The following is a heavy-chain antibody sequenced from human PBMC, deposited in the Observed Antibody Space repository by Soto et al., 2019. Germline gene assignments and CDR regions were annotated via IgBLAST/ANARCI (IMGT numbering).Heavy chain of an antibody. CDR1: GFTFDDYA. D-gene: IGHD6-19*01. Sequence: GGSLRRSCAASGFTFDDYAMHWVRQAPGKGLEWISFISWDGGSTYYADSVQGRFTISRDNNKNSLYLQMSSLRAGDTALYYCVKSGDTHSRAWSYFFDYWGQGSLVTVSS. CDR2: ISWDGGST. J-gene: IGHJ4*01. CDR3: VKSGDTHSRAWSYFFDY. V-gene: IGHV3-43D*04.